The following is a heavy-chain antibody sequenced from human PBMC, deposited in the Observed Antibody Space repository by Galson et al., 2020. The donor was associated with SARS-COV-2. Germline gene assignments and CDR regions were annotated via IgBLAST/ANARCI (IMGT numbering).Heavy chain of an antibody. J-gene: IGHJ3*02. CDR3: ARFDSGSYFSPSRAFDI. V-gene: IGHV1-8*01. CDR2: MNPNSGNT. D-gene: IGHD1-26*01. Sequence: ASVKVSCKASGYTFTSYDINWVRQATGQGLEWMGWMNPNSGNTGYAQKFQGRVTMTRNTSISTAYMELSSLRSEDTAVYYCARFDSGSYFSPSRAFDIWGQGTMVTVSS. CDR1: GYTFTSYD.